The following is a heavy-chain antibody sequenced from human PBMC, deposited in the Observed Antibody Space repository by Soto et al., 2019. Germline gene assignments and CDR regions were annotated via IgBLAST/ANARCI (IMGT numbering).Heavy chain of an antibody. J-gene: IGHJ3*02. CDR3: ARCLESGGSCYGVGAFDI. V-gene: IGHV4-4*02. Sequence: QVQLQESGPGLVKPSGTLSLTCAVSGGSISSSNWWSWVRQPPGKGLEWIGEIYHSGSTNYNPSPKSRVTIAVDKAKNQFSRKLSSVTAADTAVYYCARCLESGGSCYGVGAFDIWGQGTMVTVSS. CDR2: IYHSGST. CDR1: GGSISSSNW. D-gene: IGHD2-15*01.